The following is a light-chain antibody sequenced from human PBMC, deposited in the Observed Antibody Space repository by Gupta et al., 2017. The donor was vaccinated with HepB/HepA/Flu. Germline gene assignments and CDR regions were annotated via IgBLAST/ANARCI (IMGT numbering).Light chain of an antibody. V-gene: IGLV2-14*03. Sequence: QSALTQPASVSGSPGQSITISCTGSSSDVGGYEYVSWYQQHPGKAPKLIIFDVSDRPSGVSNRFSGSKSGNTASPTISRLLAEDEADYYCNSYSSSNTLGVFGGGTKLTVL. CDR1: SSDVGGYEY. J-gene: IGLJ2*01. CDR3: NSYSSSNTLGV. CDR2: DVS.